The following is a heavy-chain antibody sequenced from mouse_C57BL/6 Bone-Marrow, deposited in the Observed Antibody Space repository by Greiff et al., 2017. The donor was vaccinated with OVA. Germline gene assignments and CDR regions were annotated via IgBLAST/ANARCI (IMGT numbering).Heavy chain of an antibody. V-gene: IGHV2-2*01. Sequence: VKLVESGPGLVQPSQSLSITCTVSGFSLTSYGVHWVRQSPGKGLEWLGVIWSGGSTDYHAAFISRLSISKDNSKGQVFFKMNSLQADDTAIYYCARFSYGSSYYYFDYWGQGTTLTVSS. D-gene: IGHD1-1*01. CDR1: GFSLTSYG. J-gene: IGHJ2*01. CDR2: IWSGGST. CDR3: ARFSYGSSYYYFDY.